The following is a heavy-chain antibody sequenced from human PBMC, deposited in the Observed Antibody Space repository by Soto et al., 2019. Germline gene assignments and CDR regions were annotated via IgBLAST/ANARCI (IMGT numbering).Heavy chain of an antibody. CDR3: ARDVREIVVVPAAIGYYYYYMDV. Sequence: QVPLVQSGAEVKKPGASVKVSCKASGYTFTSYAMHWVRQAPGQRLEWMGWINAGNGNTKYSQKFQGRVTITRDTSASTAYMELSSLRSEDTAVYYCARDVREIVVVPAAIGYYYYYMDVWGKGTTVTVSS. CDR1: GYTFTSYA. CDR2: INAGNGNT. J-gene: IGHJ6*03. D-gene: IGHD2-2*01. V-gene: IGHV1-3*01.